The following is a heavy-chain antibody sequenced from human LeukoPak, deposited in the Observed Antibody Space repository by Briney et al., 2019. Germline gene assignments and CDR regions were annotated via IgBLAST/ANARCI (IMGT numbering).Heavy chain of an antibody. V-gene: IGHV3-30*03. J-gene: IGHJ2*01. CDR3: ARDGYNEEDWFFDL. D-gene: IGHD5-24*01. CDR1: GFTFSTYG. CDR2: ISYDGNNK. Sequence: GGSLRLSCATSGFTFSTYGLNWVRQAPGKGLEWVAVISYDGNNKYYADSVKGRFTISRDDSKKTLYLQMNSLRAEDTAVYYCARDGYNEEDWFFDLWGRGILVTVSS.